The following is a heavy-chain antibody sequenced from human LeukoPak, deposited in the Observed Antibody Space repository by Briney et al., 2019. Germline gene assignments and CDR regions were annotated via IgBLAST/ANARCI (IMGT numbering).Heavy chain of an antibody. J-gene: IGHJ4*02. CDR2: NFYSGSA. CDR3: ARDSGRGTDY. V-gene: IGHV4-59*01. CDR1: GGSISSYH. D-gene: IGHD1-26*01. Sequence: KPSETLSLTCTVSGGSISSYHWSWIRQPPGKGLEWTGYNFYSGSANYNPSLKSRVTISLDTSKNQFSLRLSSVTAADTAVYYCARDSGRGTDYWGQGTLVTVSS.